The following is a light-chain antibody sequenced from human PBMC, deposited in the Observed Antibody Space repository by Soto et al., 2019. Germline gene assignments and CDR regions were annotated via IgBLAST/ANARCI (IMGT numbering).Light chain of an antibody. V-gene: IGLV2-14*01. Sequence: QSALTQPASVSGSPGQSITISCTGTEVGAHRFVSWYQQVPGIAPKLLIYEVIKRPSGISPRFSGSKAGNTASLTISGLQADDEADYFCSTYTSASTSFGGGTKLTVL. CDR1: EVGAHRF. CDR2: EVI. CDR3: STYTSASTS. J-gene: IGLJ2*01.